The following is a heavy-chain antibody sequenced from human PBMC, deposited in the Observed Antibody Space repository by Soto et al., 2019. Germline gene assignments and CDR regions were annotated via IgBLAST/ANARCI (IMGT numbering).Heavy chain of an antibody. CDR1: GYTFTNFG. J-gene: IGHJ4*02. V-gene: IGHV1-18*01. D-gene: IGHD3-16*01. CDR3: AGGGPPIDY. CDR2: ISAYNGNT. Sequence: QVQLVQSGAEVKKPGASVKVSCKTSGYTFTNFGLSWVRQAPGQGLEWMGWISAYNGNTNYAQNFQGRVTMTTDTSTRTAYMELRSLRSDDTAVNYCAGGGPPIDYWGQGTLVTVSS.